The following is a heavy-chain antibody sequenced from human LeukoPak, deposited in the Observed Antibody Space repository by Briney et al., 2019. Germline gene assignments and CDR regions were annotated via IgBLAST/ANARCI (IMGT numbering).Heavy chain of an antibody. Sequence: SETLSLTCAVYGGSFSGYYWSWIRQPPGKGLEWIGEINHSGSTNYNPSFKSRVTISVDTSKNQFSLKLSSVTAADTAVYYCATNTIRNWGQGTLVTVSS. V-gene: IGHV4-34*01. D-gene: IGHD2-2*01. CDR2: INHSGST. CDR3: ATNTIRN. CDR1: GGSFSGYY. J-gene: IGHJ4*02.